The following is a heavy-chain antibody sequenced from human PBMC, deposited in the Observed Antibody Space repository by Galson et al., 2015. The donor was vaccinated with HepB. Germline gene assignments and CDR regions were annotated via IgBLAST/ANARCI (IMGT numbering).Heavy chain of an antibody. CDR3: ARVERGEFGNWFDP. J-gene: IGHJ5*02. CDR2: IKQDGSEK. D-gene: IGHD3-16*01. CDR1: GFTFSSYW. Sequence: SLRLSCAASGFTFSSYWMSWVRQAPGKGLEWVANIKQDGSEKYYVDSVKGRFTISRDNAKNSLYLQMNSLRAEDTAVYYCARVERGEFGNWFDPWGQGTLVTVSS. V-gene: IGHV3-7*03.